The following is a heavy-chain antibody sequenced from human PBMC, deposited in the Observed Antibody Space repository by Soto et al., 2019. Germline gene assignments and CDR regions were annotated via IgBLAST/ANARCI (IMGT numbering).Heavy chain of an antibody. CDR3: ARVGAARPGPNYYYYMDV. D-gene: IGHD6-6*01. Sequence: QVQLQQWGAGLLKPSETLSLTCAVYGGSFSGYYWSWIRQPPGKGLEWIGEINHSGSTNYNPSLKSRVTISVDTSKNQFSLKRSSVTAADTAVYYCARVGAARPGPNYYYYMDVWGKGTTVTVSS. V-gene: IGHV4-34*01. CDR1: GGSFSGYY. J-gene: IGHJ6*03. CDR2: INHSGST.